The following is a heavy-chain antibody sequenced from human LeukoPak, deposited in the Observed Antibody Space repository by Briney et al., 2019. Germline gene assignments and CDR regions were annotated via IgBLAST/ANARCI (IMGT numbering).Heavy chain of an antibody. CDR3: ARQSMTGNERGDDAFDI. Sequence: GASVKVSCKASGYTFSRYGISWVRQAPGQGLEWMGWISAHNGNTNYAQKFQGRVAMTKDTSTSTAYMELRSLRSDDTAVYYCARQSMTGNERGDDAFDIWGQGTMVTVSS. CDR1: GYTFSRYG. J-gene: IGHJ3*02. D-gene: IGHD3-9*01. CDR2: ISAHNGNT. V-gene: IGHV1-18*01.